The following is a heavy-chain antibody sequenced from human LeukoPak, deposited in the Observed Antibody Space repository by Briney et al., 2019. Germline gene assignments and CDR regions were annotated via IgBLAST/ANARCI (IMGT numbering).Heavy chain of an antibody. Sequence: PGGSLRLSCAASGFTFSSYSMNWVRQAPGKGLEWVSYISSSSSTIYYADSVKGRFTISRDNAKNSLYLQINSLRAEDTAVYYCARAHHRRVYDYVWGSYPYWGQGTLVTVSS. CDR3: ARAHHRRVYDYVWGSYPY. CDR1: GFTFSSYS. J-gene: IGHJ4*02. V-gene: IGHV3-48*01. CDR2: ISSSSSTI. D-gene: IGHD3-16*02.